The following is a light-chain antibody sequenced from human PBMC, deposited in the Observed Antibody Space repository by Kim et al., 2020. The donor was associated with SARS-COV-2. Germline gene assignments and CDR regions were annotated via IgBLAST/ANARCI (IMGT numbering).Light chain of an antibody. V-gene: IGKV1-5*03. Sequence: LAASVGDRVSIACRARQSISLLAWFQQKPGRAPDLLIYKASTLESGVPSRFSGSGSGTEFTLTINSLQPDDFASYYCQQYDSYPITFGGGTKLEI. J-gene: IGKJ4*01. CDR3: QQYDSYPIT. CDR2: KAS. CDR1: QSISL.